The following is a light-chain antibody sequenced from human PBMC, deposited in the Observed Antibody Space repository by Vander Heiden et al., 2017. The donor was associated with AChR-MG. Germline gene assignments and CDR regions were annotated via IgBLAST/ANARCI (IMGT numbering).Light chain of an antibody. Sequence: QSVLTPPPSVAGAPGQRVTNPCTGSIPNIGSRFAVHWYQQRPGTAPKLLISDNSNRPSGVPDRFSGSKSGTSASSAITGLQAEDEADYYCQSYDSSLSAVVFGGGTKLTVL. CDR3: QSYDSSLSAVV. V-gene: IGLV1-40*01. CDR1: IPNIGSRFA. CDR2: DNS. J-gene: IGLJ2*01.